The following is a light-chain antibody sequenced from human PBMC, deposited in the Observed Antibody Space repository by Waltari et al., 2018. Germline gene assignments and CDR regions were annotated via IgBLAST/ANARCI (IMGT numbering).Light chain of an antibody. CDR3: SSCTSNTLVV. Sequence: QSALTQPASVSGSPGQSITISCTGTNSDVGGYNYVSWHQQHPGKAPKLILYEVTNRPSGVSNRFSGSKSGNTAYLTISWLQAEEEADYYCSSCTSNTLVVFGGGTKRTVV. CDR2: EVT. V-gene: IGLV2-14*01. J-gene: IGLJ2*01. CDR1: NSDVGGYNY.